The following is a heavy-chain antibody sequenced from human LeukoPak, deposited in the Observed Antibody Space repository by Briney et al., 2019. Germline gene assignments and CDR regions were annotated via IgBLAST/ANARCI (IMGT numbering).Heavy chain of an antibody. CDR3: ARDQSVRLLQTSSTYFKHVFAI. CDR1: GYTFTNYG. D-gene: IGHD6-13*01. CDR2: ISAYDGNT. Sequence: ASVKVSCKPSGYTFTNYGISWGRQAPGLGLGWMGGISAYDGNTNYAQKVQGRVTMTTDTSTSTADMELRSLRFDDTAVYYCARDQSVRLLQTSSTYFKHVFAIWGQGSMVTVSS. J-gene: IGHJ3*02. V-gene: IGHV1-18*01.